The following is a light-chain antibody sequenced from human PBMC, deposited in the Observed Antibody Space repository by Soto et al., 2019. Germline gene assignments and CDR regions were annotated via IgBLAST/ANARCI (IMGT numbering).Light chain of an antibody. V-gene: IGKV1-33*01. CDR1: QDIVNS. CDR3: QKSDHLPL. Sequence: DIQMTQSAPSLSASVGERVTITCQASQDIVNSLNWFQHKPGKAPNLVIYDAYNLEIGVPSRFSGSGSGTDFSFTITSLRPEDIATYYCQKSDHLPLFGPGTKVDI. J-gene: IGKJ3*01. CDR2: DAY.